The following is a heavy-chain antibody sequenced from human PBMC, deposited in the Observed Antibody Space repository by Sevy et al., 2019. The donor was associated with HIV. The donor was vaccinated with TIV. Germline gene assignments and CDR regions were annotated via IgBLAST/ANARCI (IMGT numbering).Heavy chain of an antibody. CDR2: ISYDGSHK. J-gene: IGHJ4*02. CDR3: ARGFCVSSSCSGSS. CDR1: AFTFSTYA. D-gene: IGHD2-2*01. V-gene: IGHV3-30*03. Sequence: GGSLRLSCAASAFTFSTYAMHWVRQAPGKGLEWVAVISYDGSHKYYADSVKGRFTISRDDSKSSLYLQMNTLRAEDTAVYYCARGFCVSSSCSGSSWGQGTLVTVSS.